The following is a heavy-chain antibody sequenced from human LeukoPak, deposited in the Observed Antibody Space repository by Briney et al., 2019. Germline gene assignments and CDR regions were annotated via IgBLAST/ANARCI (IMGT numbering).Heavy chain of an antibody. CDR2: IGSSGSPT. CDR1: GFTFRSYA. J-gene: IGHJ6*01. Sequence: GGSLRLSCAASGFTFRSYAMNWVRQAPGKGLEWISYIGSSGSPTHYADSVGGRFTISRDNAKNSLYLQMNSLRDEGTAVYFCARRPYSDTSGRLSDVWGQGTTVTVSS. CDR3: ARRPYSDTSGRLSDV. V-gene: IGHV3-48*02. D-gene: IGHD3-22*01.